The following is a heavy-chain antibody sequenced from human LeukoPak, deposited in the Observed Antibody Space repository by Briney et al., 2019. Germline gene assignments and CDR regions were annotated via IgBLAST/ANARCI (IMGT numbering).Heavy chain of an antibody. CDR2: ISGSGGST. D-gene: IGHD7-27*01. CDR1: GFTFSSYA. V-gene: IGHV3-23*01. J-gene: IGHJ6*02. Sequence: AGGSLRLSCAASGFTFSSYAMSWVRQAPGKGLEWVSAISGSGGSTYYADSVKGRFTISRDNSKNTLYLQMNSLRAEDTAVYYCAKGLRSGARSYYYYGMDVWGQGTTVTVSS. CDR3: AKGLRSGARSYYYYGMDV.